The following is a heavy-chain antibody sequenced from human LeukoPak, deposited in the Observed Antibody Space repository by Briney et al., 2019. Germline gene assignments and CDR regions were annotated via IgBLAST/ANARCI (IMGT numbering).Heavy chain of an antibody. CDR1: RYTFTDYY. Sequence: HRASVKVSCKASRYTFTDYYMHWVRQVPGQGFEWMGWINPNSGGTDYAQKFQGRVTMTRDTSISTAYMELSSLRSDDTATYYCARARGYSGYEVMDNWGQGTRVTVSS. J-gene: IGHJ4*02. V-gene: IGHV1-2*02. D-gene: IGHD5-12*01. CDR3: ARARGYSGYEVMDN. CDR2: INPNSGGT.